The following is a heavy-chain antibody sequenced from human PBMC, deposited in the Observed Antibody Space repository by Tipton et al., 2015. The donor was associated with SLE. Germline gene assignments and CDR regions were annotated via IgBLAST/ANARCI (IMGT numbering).Heavy chain of an antibody. CDR2: ISSTSNYI. Sequence: GSLRLSCAASGFTFSSYSMNWVRQAPGKGLEWVSSISSTSNYIYYADSLKGRFTISRDNAKNSLSLQMNSLRAEDTAVYYCARDWTIVAAAPYFDLWGQGTLVTVSS. V-gene: IGHV3-21*01. D-gene: IGHD6-13*01. J-gene: IGHJ4*02. CDR3: ARDWTIVAAAPYFDL. CDR1: GFTFSSYS.